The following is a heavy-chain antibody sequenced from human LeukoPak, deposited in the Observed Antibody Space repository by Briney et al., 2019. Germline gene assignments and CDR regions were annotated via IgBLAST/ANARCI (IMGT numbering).Heavy chain of an antibody. CDR3: ARDWGDYEGSGIHNWFDP. D-gene: IGHD3-10*01. CDR1: GFTVSSNY. Sequence: GGSLRLSCAASGFTVSSNYMSWVRQAPGKGLEWVAIISSDEKNKHYTDSVKGRFSISRDNSKNTLYLQMNSLRPEDTAVYFCARDWGDYEGSGIHNWFDPWGQGTLVTVS. J-gene: IGHJ5*02. V-gene: IGHV3-30*03. CDR2: ISSDEKNK.